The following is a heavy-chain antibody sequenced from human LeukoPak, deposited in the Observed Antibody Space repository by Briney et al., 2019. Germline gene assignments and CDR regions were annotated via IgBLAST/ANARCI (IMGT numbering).Heavy chain of an antibody. J-gene: IGHJ4*01. CDR1: GGSISSSGDY. D-gene: IGHD1-7*01. CDR2: IYYGGSP. CDR3: ARPRHSWNSYFDY. V-gene: IGHV4-39*01. Sequence: SETLSLTCAVSGGSISSSGDYWGWIRQPPGKGLEWIGTIYYGGSPYYNPSLKSRVTISVDTPQNQLSLKMPSVTAADTAVYYCARPRHSWNSYFDYWGHGILVTVSS.